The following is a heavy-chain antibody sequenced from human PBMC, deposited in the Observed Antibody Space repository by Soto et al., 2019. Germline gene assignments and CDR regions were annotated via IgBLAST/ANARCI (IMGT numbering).Heavy chain of an antibody. Sequence: GGSLRLSCVGSGFTFSTYSIDWVRQAPGKGLEWVSSISSRSDIYYADSVKGRFTISRDNAKNSVSLQMNSLRAEDTAVYYCAREYTAWPLAYGLDVWGQGTTVTVSS. J-gene: IGHJ6*02. CDR2: ISSRSDI. D-gene: IGHD2-2*02. CDR3: AREYTAWPLAYGLDV. CDR1: GFTFSTYS. V-gene: IGHV3-21*01.